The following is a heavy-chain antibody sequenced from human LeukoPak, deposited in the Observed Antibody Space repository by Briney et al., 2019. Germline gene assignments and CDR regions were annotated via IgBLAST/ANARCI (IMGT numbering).Heavy chain of an antibody. Sequence: SETLSLTCAVYGGSFSGYYWSWIRQPPGKGLEWIGEINHSGSTNYNPSLKSRVTISVDTSKNQFSLKLSSVTAADTAVYYCARVEIRITMVRGVIIRNCWFDPWGQGTLVTVS. CDR2: INHSGST. D-gene: IGHD3-10*01. V-gene: IGHV4-34*01. CDR3: ARVEIRITMVRGVIIRNCWFDP. J-gene: IGHJ5*02. CDR1: GGSFSGYY.